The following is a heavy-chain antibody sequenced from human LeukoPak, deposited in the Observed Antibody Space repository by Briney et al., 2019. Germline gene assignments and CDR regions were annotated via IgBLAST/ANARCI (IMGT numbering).Heavy chain of an antibody. D-gene: IGHD1-26*01. CDR3: AKSRWETYAVRAFDI. V-gene: IGHV3-23*01. CDR1: GFTFNNYA. Sequence: GGSLRLSCAASGFTFNNYAMTWVRQAPGKGLEWVSAISGGGSTYYADSVKGRFTISRDKSKNALYLQMNSLRAEDTAVYYCAKSRWETYAVRAFDIWGQGTMVTVSS. J-gene: IGHJ3*02. CDR2: ISGGGST.